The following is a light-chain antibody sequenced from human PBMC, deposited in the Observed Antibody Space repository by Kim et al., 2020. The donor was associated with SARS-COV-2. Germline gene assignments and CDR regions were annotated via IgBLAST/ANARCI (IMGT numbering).Light chain of an antibody. CDR3: ISYASTRSYF. CDR2: DVN. V-gene: IGLV2-14*04. Sequence: YNYVSWYQQHPGKAPKLMIFDVNQRPSGLSDRFSGSKSGNTASLTISGLQAEDEADYYCISYASTRSYFFGTGTKVTVL. CDR1: YNY. J-gene: IGLJ1*01.